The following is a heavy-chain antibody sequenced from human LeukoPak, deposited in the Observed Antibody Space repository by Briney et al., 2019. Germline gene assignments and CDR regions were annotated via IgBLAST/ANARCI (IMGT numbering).Heavy chain of an antibody. CDR3: AREGRGNYFGTVDY. J-gene: IGHJ4*02. V-gene: IGHV3-30*03. CDR1: GFTFSNYG. D-gene: IGHD3-10*01. CDR2: ISYDGSNK. Sequence: GRSLGLSCAASGFTFSNYGMHWVRQAPGKGLEWVAVISYDGSNKYYADSVKGRFSISRDTSKNTLYLQMNSLKPDDTAVYYCAREGRGNYFGTVDYWGQGTLVTVSS.